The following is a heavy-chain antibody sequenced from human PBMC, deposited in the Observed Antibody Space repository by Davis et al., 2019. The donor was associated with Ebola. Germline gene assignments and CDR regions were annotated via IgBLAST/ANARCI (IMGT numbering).Heavy chain of an antibody. CDR3: ARIPKYYDFWSGYYTYYYYGMDV. J-gene: IGHJ6*02. CDR1: GGSISSGDYY. D-gene: IGHD3-3*01. CDR2: IDWDDDK. V-gene: IGHV2-70*18. Sequence: TLSLTCTVSGGSISSGDYYWSWIRQSPGKALEWLALIDWDDDKYYSTSLKTRLTISKDTSKNQVVLTMTNMDPVDTATYYCARIPKYYDFWSGYYTYYYYGMDVWGQGTTVTVSS.